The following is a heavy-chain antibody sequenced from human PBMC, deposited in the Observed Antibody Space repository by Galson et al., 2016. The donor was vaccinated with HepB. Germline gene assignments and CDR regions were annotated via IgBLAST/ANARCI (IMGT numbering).Heavy chain of an antibody. CDR2: IYPGDSDI. CDR3: ARHPRGGAYPCYYYGMDV. Sequence: EVKKPGESLKISCRASGYTFWTYWIAWVRQMPGKGLEWMGIIYPGDSDIRYSPSFQGQVTISADKSISTAYLEWSSLKASDTAMYYCARHPRGGAYPCYYYGMDVWGQGTTVTVSS. CDR1: GYTFWTYW. J-gene: IGHJ6*02. D-gene: IGHD4-17*01. V-gene: IGHV5-51*01.